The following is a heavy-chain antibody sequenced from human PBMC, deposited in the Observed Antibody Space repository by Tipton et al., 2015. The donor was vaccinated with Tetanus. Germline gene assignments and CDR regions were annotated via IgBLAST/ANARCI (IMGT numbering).Heavy chain of an antibody. Sequence: SLRLSCAASGFTFTGFYMSWIRQAPGKGLEWLSYITGSGSTIHHADSVKGRFTISRDYAKNSLYLQMNGLRADDTAIYYCARDDSGTLDYWGQGTLVTVSS. V-gene: IGHV3-11*01. CDR1: GFTFTGFY. D-gene: IGHD1-26*01. CDR3: ARDDSGTLDY. CDR2: ITGSGSTI. J-gene: IGHJ4*02.